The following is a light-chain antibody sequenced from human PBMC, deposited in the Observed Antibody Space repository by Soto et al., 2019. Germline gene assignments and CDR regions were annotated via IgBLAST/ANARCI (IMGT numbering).Light chain of an antibody. CDR1: QSISTW. CDR3: QQYENLPT. CDR2: DAS. J-gene: IGKJ5*01. Sequence: DIQMTQSPSTLSASVGDSVTITCRASQSISTWLAWYQQKPGKAPKLLIYDASSLEGGVPSRFSGSGSGTDFTFTISRLQPEDIATYYCQQYENLPTFGQGTRLEIK. V-gene: IGKV1-5*01.